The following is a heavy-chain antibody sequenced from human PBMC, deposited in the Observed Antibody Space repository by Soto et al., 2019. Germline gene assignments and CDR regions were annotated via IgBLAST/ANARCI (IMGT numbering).Heavy chain of an antibody. CDR1: GGSISSYY. CDR2: IYYRGNT. Sequence: SETLSLTCSVSGGSISSYYWSWIRQPPGKGLELIGYIYYRGNTNYNPSLKSRVTISVDTSKNQFSLKLNSVTAADTALYYCARILGFCSSTSCYPRFDPWGQGSQVTVSS. V-gene: IGHV4-59*01. CDR3: ARILGFCSSTSCYPRFDP. J-gene: IGHJ5*02. D-gene: IGHD2-2*01.